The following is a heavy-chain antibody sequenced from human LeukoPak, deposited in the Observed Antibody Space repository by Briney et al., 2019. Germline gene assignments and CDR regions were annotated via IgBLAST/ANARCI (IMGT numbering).Heavy chain of an antibody. CDR3: ARFSGSYHGGIDY. V-gene: IGHV3-48*04. CDR1: EFSVGSNY. Sequence: PGGSLRLSCAASEFSVGSNYMTWVRQAPGKGLEWVSYISSSGSTIYYADSVKGRFTISRDNAKNSLYLQMNSLRAEDTAVYYCARFSGSYHGGIDYWGQGTLVTVSS. CDR2: ISSSGSTI. D-gene: IGHD1-26*01. J-gene: IGHJ4*02.